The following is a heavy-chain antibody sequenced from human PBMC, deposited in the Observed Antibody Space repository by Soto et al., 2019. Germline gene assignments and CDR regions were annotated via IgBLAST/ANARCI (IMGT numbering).Heavy chain of an antibody. J-gene: IGHJ4*02. V-gene: IGHV1-24*01. CDR1: GYTLTELS. Sequence: ASVKVSCKVSGYTLTELSMHWVRQAPGEGLEWMGGFDPEDGETIYAQKFQGRVTMTEDTSTDTAYMELSSLRSEDTAVYYCATFWSGYPYFDYWGQGTLVTVLL. CDR2: FDPEDGET. CDR3: ATFWSGYPYFDY. D-gene: IGHD3-3*01.